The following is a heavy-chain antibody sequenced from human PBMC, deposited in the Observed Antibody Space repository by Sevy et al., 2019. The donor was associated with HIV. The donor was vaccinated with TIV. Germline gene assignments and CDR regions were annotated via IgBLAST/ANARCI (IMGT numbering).Heavy chain of an antibody. CDR3: TTVWIRTGSIEGNWVFEY. CDR2: IKSKTDDVTT. Sequence: GGSLRLSCAVSGFTFSNAWMSWVRQAPGKGLEWVGRIKSKTDDVTTDYAAPVKGRFTISRDDSKNTRYLQMNSLKAEDTAVYYCTTVWIRTGSIEGNWVFEYWGQGTLVTVSS. CDR1: GFTFSNAW. V-gene: IGHV3-15*01. D-gene: IGHD1-26*01. J-gene: IGHJ4*02.